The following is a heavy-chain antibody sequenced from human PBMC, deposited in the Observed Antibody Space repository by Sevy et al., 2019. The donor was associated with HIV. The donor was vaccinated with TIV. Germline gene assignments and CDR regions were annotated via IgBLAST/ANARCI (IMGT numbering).Heavy chain of an antibody. Sequence: GGSLRLSCAATGFTFSNYAMHWVRQAPGKGMEWVAIIWSDGAYQYHGDSVKGRFTISRDNSKNTLYLKMNNVRVEDTAVYYCARVGYYYDNAAYYALDSWGQGTLVTVSS. J-gene: IGHJ4*02. CDR1: GFTFSNYA. CDR3: ARVGYYYDNAAYYALDS. CDR2: IWSDGAYQ. V-gene: IGHV3-33*01. D-gene: IGHD3-22*01.